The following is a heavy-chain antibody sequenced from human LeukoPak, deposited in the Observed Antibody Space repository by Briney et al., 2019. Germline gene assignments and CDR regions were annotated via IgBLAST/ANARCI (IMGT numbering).Heavy chain of an antibody. Sequence: GASVKVSCKASGYTFTSYGISWLRQAHGQGLEWMGWISAYNGNTNYAQKLQGRVTMTTDTSTSTAYMELRSLRSDDIFFFKQKTAYEMDAFDIWGQGTMVTVSS. CDR3: KTAYEMDAFDI. CDR1: GYTFTSYG. J-gene: IGHJ3*02. V-gene: IGHV1-18*03. CDR2: ISAYNGNT. D-gene: IGHD5-24*01.